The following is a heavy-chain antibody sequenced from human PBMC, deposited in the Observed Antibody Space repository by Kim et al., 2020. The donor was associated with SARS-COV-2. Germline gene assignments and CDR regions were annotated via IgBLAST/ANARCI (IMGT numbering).Heavy chain of an antibody. V-gene: IGHV4-38-2*02. J-gene: IGHJ6*02. D-gene: IGHD1-1*01. CDR3: ARDRSTTLFLASYYFGMDV. CDR2: IYHSGST. CDR1: GYSVSSGYY. Sequence: SETLSLTCTVSGYSVSSGYYWGWIRQPPGKGLQWIGSIYHSGSTYYNPSLKSRVTISVDTSKNQFSLKLSSVTAADTAVYYCARDRSTTLFLASYYFGMDVWGQGTTVTVSS.